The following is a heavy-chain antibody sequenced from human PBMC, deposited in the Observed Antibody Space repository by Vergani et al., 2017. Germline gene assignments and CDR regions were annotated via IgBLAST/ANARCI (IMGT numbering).Heavy chain of an antibody. D-gene: IGHD2-2*02. Sequence: QVQLVQSGAEVKKPGASVKVSCKASGYTFTGYYMHWVRQAPGQGLEWMGWINPNSGGTNYAQKFQGRVTMTRDTSISTAYMELSRLRSDDTAVYYCARDPPRPYCSSTSCYSSGWFDPWGQGTLVTVSS. J-gene: IGHJ5*02. V-gene: IGHV1-2*02. CDR1: GYTFTGYY. CDR2: INPNSGGT. CDR3: ARDPPRPYCSSTSCYSSGWFDP.